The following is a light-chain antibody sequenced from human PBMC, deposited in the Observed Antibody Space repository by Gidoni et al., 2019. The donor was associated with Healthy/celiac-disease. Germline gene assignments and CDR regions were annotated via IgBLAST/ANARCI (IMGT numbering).Light chain of an antibody. CDR1: QSISSY. CDR3: QQSYSTSVT. V-gene: IGKV1-39*01. J-gene: IGKJ1*01. CDR2: AAS. Sequence: DIQMTQSPSSLSASVGDRVTITCRASQSISSYLNWYQQKPGKAPKLLIYAASSLQSGVPSRFSCSGSGTDFTLTISSLQPEDFATYYCQQSYSTSVTFGQXTKVEIK.